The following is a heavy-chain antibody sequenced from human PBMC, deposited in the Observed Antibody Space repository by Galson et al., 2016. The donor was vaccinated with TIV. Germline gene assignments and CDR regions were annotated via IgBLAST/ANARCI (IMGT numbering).Heavy chain of an antibody. J-gene: IGHJ4*02. D-gene: IGHD2-8*01. CDR3: VRVKYGELSPFES. V-gene: IGHV1-2*06. CDR1: GYTFTDYY. CDR2: INPNNDDT. Sequence: SVKVSCKASGYTFTDYYMHWLRQAPGQGLEWLGRINPNNDDTDYAEKFQGRLTFTRDTSITTATMELSRLGSDDTAVYYYVRVKYGELSPFESWGQGTLVTVSS.